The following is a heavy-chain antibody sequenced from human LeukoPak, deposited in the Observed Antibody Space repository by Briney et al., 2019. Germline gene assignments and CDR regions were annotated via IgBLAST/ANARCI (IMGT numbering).Heavy chain of an antibody. D-gene: IGHD6-13*01. CDR3: AKDQGVAAASLDY. CDR2: ISYDGSNK. J-gene: IGHJ4*02. V-gene: IGHV3-30*18. CDR1: GFTFSSYG. Sequence: GRSLRLSCAASGFTFSSYGMHWVRQAPGKGLEWVAVISYDGSNKYYADSVKGRFTISRDNSKNTLYLQMNSLRAEDTAVYYCAKDQGVAAASLDYWGQGTLVTASS.